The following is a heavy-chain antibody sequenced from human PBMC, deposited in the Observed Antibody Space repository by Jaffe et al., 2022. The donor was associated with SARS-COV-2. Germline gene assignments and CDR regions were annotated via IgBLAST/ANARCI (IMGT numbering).Heavy chain of an antibody. V-gene: IGHV4-59*01. CDR3: ARVSGTYYNVGRYYYYYHMDV. Sequence: QVQLQESGPGLVKPSETLSLTCTVSGGSISSDYWTWVRQPPGKGLEWIGYINYSGNINNNPSLKSRVTISIDTSKNQFSLKLISLTASDTSVYYCARVSGTYYNVGRYYYYYHMDVWGKGTTVTVSS. CDR1: GGSISSDY. CDR2: INYSGNI. D-gene: IGHD3-10*01. J-gene: IGHJ6*03.